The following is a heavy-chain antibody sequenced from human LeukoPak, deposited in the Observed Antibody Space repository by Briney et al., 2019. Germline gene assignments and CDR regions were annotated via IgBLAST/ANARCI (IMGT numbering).Heavy chain of an antibody. CDR1: GFTFSDYY. Sequence: PGGSLRLSCAASGFTFSDYYMTWIRQAPGKGLEWVSFISSSGSTIYYADSVKGRITISRDNAKNSLYLQLNSLRAEDTAVYYCARPNYYYDDSGHYYYFDYWGQGTLVTVSS. D-gene: IGHD3-22*01. V-gene: IGHV3-11*01. CDR3: ARPNYYYDDSGHYYYFDY. J-gene: IGHJ4*02. CDR2: ISSSGSTI.